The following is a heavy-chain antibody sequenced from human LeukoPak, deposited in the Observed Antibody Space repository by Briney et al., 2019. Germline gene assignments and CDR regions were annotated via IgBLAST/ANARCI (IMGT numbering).Heavy chain of an antibody. CDR1: GFTFSNAW. D-gene: IGHD1-26*01. J-gene: IGHJ3*02. Sequence: GGSLRLSCAASGFTFSNAWMSWVRQAPGKGLEWVGRIKTKTDGGTTDYAAPVKGRFTISRDDSKNTLYLLMNSLKTEDTAVYYCTTEVIEGATDGTFDIWGQGTMVTVSS. V-gene: IGHV3-15*01. CDR3: TTEVIEGATDGTFDI. CDR2: IKTKTDGGTT.